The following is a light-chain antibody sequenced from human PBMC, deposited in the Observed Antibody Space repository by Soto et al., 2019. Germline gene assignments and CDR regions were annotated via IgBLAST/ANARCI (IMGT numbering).Light chain of an antibody. CDR3: QQYGTSPFT. Sequence: EVVLTQSPGSLSLSPGERATLSCRASQSVTSIYFAWFQKKPGQAPRLLLYSTSTRASGIPDRFTGSGSGTDFTLTISRLEPEDVAVYYCQQYGTSPFTLGQGTQLDIK. CDR1: QSVTSIY. V-gene: IGKV3-20*01. CDR2: STS. J-gene: IGKJ2*01.